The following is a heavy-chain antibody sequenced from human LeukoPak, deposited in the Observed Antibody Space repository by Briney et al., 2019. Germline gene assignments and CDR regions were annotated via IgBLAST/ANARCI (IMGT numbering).Heavy chain of an antibody. J-gene: IGHJ4*02. Sequence: SESLSLTCAVSGGTFSGYDWSWIRQPPGKGLEWIGEINHSGSTNYNPSLKSRVTISVDTSKNQFSLKLSSVTAADTAVYYCARGRGRGSSWFPFDYWGQGTLVTVSS. CDR2: INHSGST. D-gene: IGHD6-13*01. V-gene: IGHV4-34*01. CDR3: ARGRGRGSSWFPFDY. CDR1: GGTFSGYD.